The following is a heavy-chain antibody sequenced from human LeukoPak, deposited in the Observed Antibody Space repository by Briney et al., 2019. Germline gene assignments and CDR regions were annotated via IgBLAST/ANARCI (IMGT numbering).Heavy chain of an antibody. D-gene: IGHD4-17*01. V-gene: IGHV3-53*01. CDR1: GFTVSSNY. CDR3: AVARDYAIAY. J-gene: IGHJ4*02. CDR2: IYSGGST. Sequence: PGGSLRLSCAASGFTVSSNYMTRVRQAPGKGLEWASVIYSGGSTYYADSVKGRFTISRDNSKNTLYLQMNSLRAEDTAVYYCAVARDYAIAYWGQGTLVTVSS.